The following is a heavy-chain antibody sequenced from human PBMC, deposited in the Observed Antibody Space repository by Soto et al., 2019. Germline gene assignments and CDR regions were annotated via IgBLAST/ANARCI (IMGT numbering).Heavy chain of an antibody. J-gene: IGHJ5*02. CDR2: MNPGSGNT. V-gene: IGHV1-8*01. D-gene: IGHD3-10*01. CDR1: GYTFTNYE. CDR3: ARRASSGSLNWFDP. Sequence: GASVKVSCKASGYTFTNYEINWVRQATGQGLEWMGWMNPGSGNTGYAHKFQGRVTMTRNISISTAYMELSRLVSDDTAIYYWARRASSGSLNWFDPWGQGTLGTVSS.